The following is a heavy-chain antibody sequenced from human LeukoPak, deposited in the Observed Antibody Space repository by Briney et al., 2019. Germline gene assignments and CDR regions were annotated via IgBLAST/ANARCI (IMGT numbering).Heavy chain of an antibody. Sequence: SETLSLTCTVSGGSITSYYWSWIRQPPGKGLEWIGYIYYSGSANYNPSLKSRVTISVDTSKNQFSLKLSSVTAADTDVYYCARATKRQLLGAFDIWGQGTMVTVSS. CDR2: IYYSGSA. CDR1: GGSITSYY. D-gene: IGHD1-1*01. J-gene: IGHJ3*02. V-gene: IGHV4-59*01. CDR3: ARATKRQLLGAFDI.